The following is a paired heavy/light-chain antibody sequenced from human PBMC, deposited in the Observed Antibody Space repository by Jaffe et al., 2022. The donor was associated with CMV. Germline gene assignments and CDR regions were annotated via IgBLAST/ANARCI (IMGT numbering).Light chain of an antibody. CDR2: DAS. CDR3: QQYGSSSLT. CDR1: QSVNSNY. J-gene: IGKJ3*01. V-gene: IGKV3-20*01. Sequence: EIVLTQSPGTLSLSPGERATLSCRASQSVNSNYLAWYQQKPGQTPRLLIYDASTRATGIPDRFSGSGSGTDFTLIISRLEPEDFAVYYCQQYGSSSLTFGPGTKVEI.
Heavy chain of an antibody. J-gene: IGHJ6*03. Sequence: QVQLVQSGAEVKKPGASVKVSCTTSGYTFTSYSIIWVRQAPGQGLEWMGWISVYNGNINYAQRFQGRVTMTTDTSTSTAYLEVMSLRSDDTAVYYCARATDRGQRGTWTHKVCTGNNCFSRRGYPQYMDVWGKGTTVTVSS. CDR3: ARATDRGQRGTWTHKVCTGNNCFSRRGYPQYMDV. V-gene: IGHV1-18*04. CDR1: GYTFTSYS. CDR2: ISVYNGNI. D-gene: IGHD2-8*02.